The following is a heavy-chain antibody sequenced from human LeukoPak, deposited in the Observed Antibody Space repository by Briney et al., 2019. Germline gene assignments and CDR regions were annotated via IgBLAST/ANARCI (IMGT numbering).Heavy chain of an antibody. V-gene: IGHV3-30-3*01. J-gene: IGHJ6*02. CDR3: ARDQVKRVRVAGDYYYYGMDV. CDR1: GFTFSSYA. D-gene: IGHD6-19*01. CDR2: ISYDGSNK. Sequence: GGSLRLSRAASGFTFSSYAMHWVRQAPGKGLEWVAVISYDGSNKYYADSVKGRFTISRDNSKNTLYLQMNSLRAEDTAVYYCARDQVKRVRVAGDYYYYGMDVWGQGTTVTVSS.